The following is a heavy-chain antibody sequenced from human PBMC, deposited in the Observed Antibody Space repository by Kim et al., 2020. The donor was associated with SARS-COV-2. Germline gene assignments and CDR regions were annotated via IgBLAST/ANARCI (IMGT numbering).Heavy chain of an antibody. J-gene: IGHJ4*02. CDR1: GFTFSSYW. CDR3: ARGSLGRDGYKWVDY. CDR2: INSDGSTT. D-gene: IGHD5-12*01. Sequence: GALRLSCAASGFTFSSYWMHWVRQAPGKGLVWVSRINSDGSTTNYADSVKGRFTISRDNAKNTLYLQMNSLRAEDTAVYYCARGSLGRDGYKWVDYWGQGTLVTVSS. V-gene: IGHV3-74*01.